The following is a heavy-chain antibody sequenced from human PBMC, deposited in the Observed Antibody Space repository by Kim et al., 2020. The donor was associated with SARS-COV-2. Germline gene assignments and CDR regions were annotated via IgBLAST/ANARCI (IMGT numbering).Heavy chain of an antibody. CDR3: TTGYGCSGGSCYRAYYYYYGMDV. D-gene: IGHD2-15*01. CDR1: GFTFSNAW. J-gene: IGHJ6*02. CDR2: IKSKTDGGTT. V-gene: IGHV3-15*01. Sequence: GGSLRLSCAASGFTFSNAWMSWVRQAPGKGLEWVGRIKSKTDGGTTDYAAPVKGRFTISRDDSKNTLYLQMNSLKTEDTAVYYCTTGYGCSGGSCYRAYYYYYGMDVWGQGTTVTVSS.